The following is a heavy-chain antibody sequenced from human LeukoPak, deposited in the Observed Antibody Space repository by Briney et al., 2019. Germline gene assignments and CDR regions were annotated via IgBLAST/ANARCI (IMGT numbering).Heavy chain of an antibody. CDR3: ARNLGSQQFDY. CDR2: IYTSGST. J-gene: IGHJ4*02. Sequence: SETLSLTCTVSGGSISGFYWSWIRQPSGKRLEWIGRIYTSGSTNYNASLKSRVNMSVDTPKNQFSLKLNSVTAADTAVYYCARNLGSQQFDYWGQGTLVTVSS. CDR1: GGSISGFY. V-gene: IGHV4-4*07. D-gene: IGHD3-16*01.